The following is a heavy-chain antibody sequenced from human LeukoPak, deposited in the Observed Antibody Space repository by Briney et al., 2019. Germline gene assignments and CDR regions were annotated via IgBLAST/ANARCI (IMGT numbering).Heavy chain of an antibody. D-gene: IGHD3-22*01. Sequence: SVKVSCKASGGTFSSYAISWVRQAPGQGLEWMGGIIPIFGTANYAQKFQGRVTITADESTSTAYMELSSLRSEDTAVYYCATKEYNYDSSGYPLDYWGQGTLVTVSS. J-gene: IGHJ4*02. CDR2: IIPIFGTA. V-gene: IGHV1-69*01. CDR1: GGTFSSYA. CDR3: ATKEYNYDSSGYPLDY.